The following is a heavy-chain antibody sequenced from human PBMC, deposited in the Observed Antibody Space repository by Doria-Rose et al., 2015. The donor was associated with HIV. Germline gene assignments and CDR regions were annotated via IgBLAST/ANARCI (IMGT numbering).Heavy chain of an antibody. CDR2: IFSDDER. CDR1: GVSLSSPGMG. D-gene: IGHD6-13*01. Sequence: QVQLVQSGPVLVKPAETLTLTCTVSGVSLSSPGMGVSWIRQPPGKALEWLAHIFSDDERSYKTSLKSRLTISRGTSKNQVVLTMTDMDPVDTATYYCARIKSSRWYHKYYFDFWGQGTLVIVSA. CDR3: ARIKSSRWYHKYYFDF. J-gene: IGHJ4*02. V-gene: IGHV2-26*01.